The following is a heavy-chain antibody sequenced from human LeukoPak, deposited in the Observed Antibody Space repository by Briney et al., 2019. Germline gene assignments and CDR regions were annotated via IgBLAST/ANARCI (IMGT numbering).Heavy chain of an antibody. CDR2: IYYSGST. CDR3: ARGDRTFLFDY. Sequence: ASETLSLTCTVSGGSISSSSYYWGWIRQPPGKGLEWIGSIYYSGSTYYNPSLKSRVTISVDTSKNQFSLKLSSVTAADTAVYYCARGDRTFLFDYWGQGTLVTVSS. J-gene: IGHJ4*02. V-gene: IGHV4-39*01. CDR1: GGSISSSSYY. D-gene: IGHD3-16*01.